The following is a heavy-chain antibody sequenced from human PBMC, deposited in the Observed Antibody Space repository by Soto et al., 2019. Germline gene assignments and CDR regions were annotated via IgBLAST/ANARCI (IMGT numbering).Heavy chain of an antibody. Sequence: ASVKVSCKASGYSFTNNDVTWVRQATGQGLEWMGWMNPGSGDTGYAQKFQGGVTMTRDISIATAYMELSSLRSDDTAIYYCARMATFGSLNWFDPWGQGTLVTVPQ. CDR1: GYSFTNND. CDR2: MNPGSGDT. CDR3: ARMATFGSLNWFDP. J-gene: IGHJ5*02. V-gene: IGHV1-8*01. D-gene: IGHD3-16*01.